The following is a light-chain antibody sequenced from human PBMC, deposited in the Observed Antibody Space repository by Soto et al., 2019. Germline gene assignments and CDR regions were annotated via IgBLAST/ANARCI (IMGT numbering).Light chain of an antibody. V-gene: IGLV3-21*02. CDR2: DGS. Sequence: SYELTQPPSVSVAPGQTARITCGGNNIGTKSVHWYLQKPGQAPVLVVYDGSDRPSGIPERFSGSNSVNTATLTISRVEVGDEADYYCQVWDSSSDPWVFGGGTKLTVL. CDR1: NIGTKS. J-gene: IGLJ3*02. CDR3: QVWDSSSDPWV.